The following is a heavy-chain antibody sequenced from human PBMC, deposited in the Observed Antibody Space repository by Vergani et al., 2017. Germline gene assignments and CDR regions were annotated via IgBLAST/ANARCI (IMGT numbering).Heavy chain of an antibody. V-gene: IGHV4-34*01. Sequence: QVQLQQWGAGLLKPSETLSLTCAVYGGSFSGYYWSWIRQHPGKGLEWIGYIYYSGSTYYNPSLKSRVTISVDTSKNQFSLKLSSVTAADTAVYYCARGTWYYYDSSGYYEFDYWGQGTLVTVSS. J-gene: IGHJ4*02. CDR1: GGSFSGYY. CDR2: IYYSGST. D-gene: IGHD3-22*01. CDR3: ARGTWYYYDSSGYYEFDY.